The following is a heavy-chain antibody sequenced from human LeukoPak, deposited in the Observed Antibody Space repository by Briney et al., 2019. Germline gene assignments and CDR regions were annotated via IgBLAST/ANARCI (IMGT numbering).Heavy chain of an antibody. Sequence: ASVKVSCKAFEYTFTGHYLHWVRQAPGQGLEWMGWINPNSGGTSYAQKFQGRVTVTRDTSMSTVYMELSSLRSEDTAVYYCARDIVDIVVVPAAMVRFNWFDPWGQGTLVTVSS. D-gene: IGHD2-2*01. V-gene: IGHV1-2*02. CDR1: EYTFTGHY. CDR2: INPNSGGT. J-gene: IGHJ5*02. CDR3: ARDIVDIVVVPAAMVRFNWFDP.